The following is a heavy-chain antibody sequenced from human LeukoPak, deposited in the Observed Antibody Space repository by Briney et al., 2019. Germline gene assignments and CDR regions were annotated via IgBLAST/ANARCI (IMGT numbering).Heavy chain of an antibody. CDR3: ARDKPWFGELFTRYGMDV. V-gene: IGHV3-33*01. J-gene: IGHJ6*04. D-gene: IGHD3-10*01. CDR1: GFTFSSYG. Sequence: PGGSLRLSCAASGFTFSSYGMHWVRQAPGKGLEWVAVIWYDGSNKYYADSVKGRFTISRDNSKNTLYLQMNSLRAEDTAVYYRARDKPWFGELFTRYGMDVWGKGTTVTVSS. CDR2: IWYDGSNK.